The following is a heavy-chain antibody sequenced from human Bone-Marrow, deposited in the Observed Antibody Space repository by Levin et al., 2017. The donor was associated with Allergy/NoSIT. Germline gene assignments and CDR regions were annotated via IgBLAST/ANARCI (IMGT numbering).Heavy chain of an antibody. CDR1: GFSFTTYW. Sequence: PGGSLRLSCAASGFSFTTYWMVWVRQAPGKGPEWVASINPDGTERTYGESVRGRVTISRDNDKYSLFLQVDILRPDDTAVYYCAKAYMWAFDCWGQGTLVTVSS. CDR2: INPDGTER. D-gene: IGHD3-16*01. CDR3: AKAYMWAFDC. J-gene: IGHJ4*02. V-gene: IGHV3-7*01.